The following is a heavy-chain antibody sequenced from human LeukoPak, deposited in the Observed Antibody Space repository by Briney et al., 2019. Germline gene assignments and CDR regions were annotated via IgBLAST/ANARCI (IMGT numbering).Heavy chain of an antibody. CDR2: ISWNSGTI. V-gene: IGHV3-9*01. CDR1: GFTFDDYA. D-gene: IGHD3-10*01. J-gene: IGHJ3*02. CDR3: AKDISYGSGSYYTSDGFDI. Sequence: GRSLRLSCAASGFTFDDYAMNWVRQAPGKGLEWVSGISWNSGTIGYADSVKGRFTISRDNAKNSLYLQMNSLRAEDTAFYYCAKDISYGSGSYYTSDGFDIWGQGTMVTVSS.